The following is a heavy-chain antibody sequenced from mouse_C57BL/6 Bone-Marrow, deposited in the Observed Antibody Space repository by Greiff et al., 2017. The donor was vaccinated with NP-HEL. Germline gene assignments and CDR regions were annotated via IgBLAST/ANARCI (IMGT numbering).Heavy chain of an antibody. J-gene: IGHJ3*01. CDR1: GYSITSGYN. CDR2: ISYDGSN. CDR3: ARGSWFAY. Sequence: EVKLMESGPGLVKPSQSLSLTCSVTGYSITSGYNWNWIRQFPGNKLEWMGYISYDGSNNYNPSLKNRISITRDTSKNQFFLKLNSVTTEDTATYYCARGSWFAYWGQGTLVTVSA. V-gene: IGHV3-6*01.